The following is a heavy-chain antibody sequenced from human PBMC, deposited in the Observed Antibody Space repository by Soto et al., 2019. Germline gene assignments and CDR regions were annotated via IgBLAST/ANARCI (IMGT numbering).Heavy chain of an antibody. CDR2: IDWADDT. CDR3: ARIVWLRFYF. D-gene: IGHD3-3*01. Sequence: QVTLRESGPTLVKPTQTLTLTCTFSGFSLTSSGVAVGWLRQPPGKALEWLASIDWADDTHYNPSLKNPAIINGETSKNQVVLTMANMDPTDTATYYCARIVWLRFYFWGQGTPVTVSS. J-gene: IGHJ4*02. CDR1: GFSLTSSGVA. V-gene: IGHV2-5*02.